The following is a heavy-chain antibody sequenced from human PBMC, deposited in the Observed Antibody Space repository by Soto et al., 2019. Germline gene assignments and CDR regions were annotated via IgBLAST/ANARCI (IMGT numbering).Heavy chain of an antibody. CDR1: GYTFTSYY. D-gene: IGHD2-2*01. CDR3: ARGHCSGTGCPFYYYYGMDV. CDR2: INPTSSST. Sequence: GASVKVSCKASGYTFTSYYIHWVLHAPGQRLEWMGIINPTSSSTSYAQKFQGRVTMTRDTSTSTVYMELSSLRSEDTAVYYCARGHCSGTGCPFYYYYGMDVWGQGTTVTVSS. V-gene: IGHV1-46*01. J-gene: IGHJ6*02.